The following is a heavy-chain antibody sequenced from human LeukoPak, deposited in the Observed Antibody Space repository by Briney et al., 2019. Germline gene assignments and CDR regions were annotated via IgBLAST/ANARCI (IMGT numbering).Heavy chain of an antibody. Sequence: PGGSLRLSCAASGFTFSSYAMSWVRQAPGKGLEWVSAISGSGGSTYYADSVKGRFTIPRDNSKNTLYLQMNSLRAEDTAVYYCAKDEGGRGYSYGYGNWFDPWGQGTLVTVSS. CDR1: GFTFSSYA. V-gene: IGHV3-23*01. D-gene: IGHD5-18*01. CDR2: ISGSGGST. CDR3: AKDEGGRGYSYGYGNWFDP. J-gene: IGHJ5*02.